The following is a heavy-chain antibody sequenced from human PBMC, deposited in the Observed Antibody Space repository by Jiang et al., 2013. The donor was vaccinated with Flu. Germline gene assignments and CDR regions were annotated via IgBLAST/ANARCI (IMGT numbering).Heavy chain of an antibody. D-gene: IGHD3-10*01. CDR2: IIPIFGTA. CDR1: GGTFSSYA. J-gene: IGHJ4*02. V-gene: IGHV1-69*01. Sequence: SGAEVKKPGSSVKVSCKASGGTFSSYAISWVRQAPGQGLEWMGGIIPIFGTANYAQKFQGRVTITAGESTSTAYMELSSLRSEDTAVYYCARDGSGSQPATPFDYWGQGTLVTVSS. CDR3: ARDGSGSQPATPFDY.